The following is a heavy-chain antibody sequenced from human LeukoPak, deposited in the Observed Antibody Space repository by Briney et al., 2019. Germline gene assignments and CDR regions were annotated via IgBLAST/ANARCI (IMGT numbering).Heavy chain of an antibody. CDR1: GYTFTSYG. V-gene: IGHV1-18*01. D-gene: IGHD5-12*01. CDR2: ISAYNGNT. CDR3: ARDRDYFGKNWFDP. J-gene: IGHJ5*02. Sequence: GASVKVSCKASGYTFTSYGISWVRQAPGQGLEWMGWISAYNGNTNYAQKLQGRVTMTTDTSTSTAYMELRSLRSDDTAVYYCARDRDYFGKNWFDPWGQGTLVTVSP.